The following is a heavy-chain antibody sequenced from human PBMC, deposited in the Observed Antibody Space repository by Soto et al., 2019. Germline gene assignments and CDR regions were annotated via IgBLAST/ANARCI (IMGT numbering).Heavy chain of an antibody. D-gene: IGHD2-2*01. CDR3: ARDDIWRDIVVVTAAPHYYYGMDV. J-gene: IGHJ6*02. V-gene: IGHV1-46*01. Sequence: GXSVKVPCKASGYSFTSCYMHWVRQYPGQGLEWMGIINPSGGSTSYAQKFQCRVTMTRDTSTSTVYMELSSLRSEDTAVYYCARDDIWRDIVVVTAAPHYYYGMDVWGQGTTVTVSS. CDR1: GYSFTSCY. CDR2: INPSGGST.